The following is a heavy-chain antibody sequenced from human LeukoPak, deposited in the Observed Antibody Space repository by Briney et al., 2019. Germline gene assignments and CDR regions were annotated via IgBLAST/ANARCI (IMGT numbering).Heavy chain of an antibody. CDR1: GSTFSSYG. V-gene: IGHV3-30*02. D-gene: IGHD2-15*01. CDR3: AKANIVVVVAATGPDY. CDR2: IRHDGSNK. J-gene: IGHJ4*02. Sequence: GGSLRLSCAASGSTFSSYGMHWVRQAPGKGLEWVAFIRHDGSNKYYADSVKGRFTISRDNSKNTLYLQMNSLRAEDTAVYYCAKANIVVVVAATGPDYWGQGTLVTVSS.